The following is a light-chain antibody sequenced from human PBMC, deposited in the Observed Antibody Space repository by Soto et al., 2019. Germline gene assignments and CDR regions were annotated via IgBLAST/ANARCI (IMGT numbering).Light chain of an antibody. J-gene: IGKJ5*01. Sequence: TPSPGTLGLSPGARTTLSCRAIQRVSSTYLAWYQQKPGQAPRLLISDASTRATGIPARFSGSGSGTDFTLTISSLQSEDFAVYYCQQYNNGPLITFGHGTRLEIK. CDR2: DAS. CDR3: QQYNNGPLIT. CDR1: QRVSSTY. V-gene: IGKV3-15*01.